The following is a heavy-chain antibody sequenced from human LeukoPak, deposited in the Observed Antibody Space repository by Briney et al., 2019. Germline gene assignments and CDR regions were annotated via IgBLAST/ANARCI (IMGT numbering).Heavy chain of an antibody. CDR2: ISSSGSTI. D-gene: IGHD5-18*01. Sequence: GGSLRLSCAASGFTFSDYYMSWIRQAPGKGLEWVSYISSSGSTIYYADSVKGRFTISRDNAKNSLYLQMNSLRAEDTAVYYCARDPPVDTAMAADYWGHGTLVTVSS. J-gene: IGHJ4*01. CDR1: GFTFSDYY. V-gene: IGHV3-11*01. CDR3: ARDPPVDTAMAADY.